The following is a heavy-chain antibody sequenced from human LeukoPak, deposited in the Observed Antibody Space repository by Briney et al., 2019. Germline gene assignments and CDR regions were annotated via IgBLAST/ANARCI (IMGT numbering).Heavy chain of an antibody. CDR2: IYYSGNT. CDR3: ARQIAAADKSFDY. D-gene: IGHD6-13*01. V-gene: IGHV4-59*08. J-gene: IGHJ4*02. CDR1: GGSISSYY. Sequence: PSETLFLTCTVSGGSISSYYWSWIRQPPGKGLEWIGYIYYSGNTNYNPSLKSRVTISVDTSKNQFSLKLSSVTAADTAVYYCARQIAAADKSFDYWGQGTLVTVSS.